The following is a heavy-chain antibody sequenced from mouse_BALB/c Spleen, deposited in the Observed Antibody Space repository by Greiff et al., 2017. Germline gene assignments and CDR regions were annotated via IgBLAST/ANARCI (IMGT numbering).Heavy chain of an antibody. CDR2: ISSGGSYT. J-gene: IGHJ2*01. CDR1: GFTFSSYA. V-gene: IGHV5-9-1*01. D-gene: IGHD1-1*01. CDR3: ARENYGGFDY. Sequence: DVMLVESGGGLVKPGGSLKLSCAASGFTFSSYAMSWVRQTPEKRLEWVATISSGGSYTYYPDSVKGRFTISRDNAKNTLYLQMSSLRSEDTAMYYCARENYGGFDYWGQGTTLTVSS.